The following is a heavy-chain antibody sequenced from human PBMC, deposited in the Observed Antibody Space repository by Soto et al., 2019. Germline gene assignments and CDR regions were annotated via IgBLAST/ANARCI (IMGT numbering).Heavy chain of an antibody. CDR1: GFTFSSYS. D-gene: IGHD6-13*01. J-gene: IGHJ4*02. CDR3: ARESYAGTHFYD. Sequence: EVQLVESGGGLVKPGGSLRLSCAASGFTFSSYSMNWVRQAPGKGLEWVSSISSSGSYIYYADSVKGRFTISRDNAKNSLYLKMNSLSAEDTAVYYCARESYAGTHFYDWGQGTLVTVSS. V-gene: IGHV3-21*01. CDR2: ISSSGSYI.